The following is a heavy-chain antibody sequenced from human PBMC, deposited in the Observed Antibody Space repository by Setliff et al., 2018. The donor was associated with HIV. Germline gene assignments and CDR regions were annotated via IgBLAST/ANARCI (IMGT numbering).Heavy chain of an antibody. CDR2: FGPEDGET. Sequence: ASVKVSCKVSGYTVTELSIHWVRQAPGKGLEWMGGFGPEDGETIYAQKLQGRFTISRDNSNNTLYLQMNSLRGDDTAVYYCASRAVAAFDYWGRGTLVTVSS. CDR1: GYTVTELS. D-gene: IGHD6-19*01. V-gene: IGHV1-24*01. J-gene: IGHJ4*02. CDR3: ASRAVAAFDY.